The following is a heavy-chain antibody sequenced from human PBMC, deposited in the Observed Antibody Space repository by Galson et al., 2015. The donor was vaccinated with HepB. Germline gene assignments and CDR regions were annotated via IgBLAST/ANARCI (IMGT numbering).Heavy chain of an antibody. J-gene: IGHJ6*02. CDR1: GYTFTSYG. D-gene: IGHD3-10*01. V-gene: IGHV1-18*01. CDR3: AYGSGSYHYYYYGMDV. CDR2: ISAYNGNT. Sequence: SCKASGYTFTSYGISWVRQAPGQGLEWMGWISAYNGNTNYAQKLQGRVTMTTDTSTSTAYMGLRSLRSDDTAVYYCAYGSGSYHYYYYGMDVWGQGTTVTVSS.